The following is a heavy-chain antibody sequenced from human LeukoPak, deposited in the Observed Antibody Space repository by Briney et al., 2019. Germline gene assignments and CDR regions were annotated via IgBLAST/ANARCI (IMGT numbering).Heavy chain of an antibody. J-gene: IGHJ5*02. CDR1: GGSISSYY. CDR2: INHSGST. V-gene: IGHV4-34*01. Sequence: PSETLSLTCTVSGGSISSYYWSWIRQPPGKGLEWIGEINHSGSTNYNPSLKSRVTISVDTSKNQFSPKLSSVTAADTAVYYCARRGIAARTWGQGTLVTVSS. CDR3: ARRGIAART. D-gene: IGHD6-6*01.